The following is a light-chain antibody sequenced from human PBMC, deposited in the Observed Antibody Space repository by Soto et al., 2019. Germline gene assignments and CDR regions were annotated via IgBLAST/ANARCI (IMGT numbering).Light chain of an antibody. CDR2: STN. CDR1: TSNIGRNT. V-gene: IGLV1-44*01. J-gene: IGLJ3*02. Sequence: QYVLTQPPSASGTPGQRLTISCSGSTSNIGRNTVNWYQQLPGTAPKLLIYSTNRRPSGVPDRFSGSKSGTSASLAISGLQSEDEADYYCATWDDSLDGHWVFGGGTKLTVL. CDR3: ATWDDSLDGHWV.